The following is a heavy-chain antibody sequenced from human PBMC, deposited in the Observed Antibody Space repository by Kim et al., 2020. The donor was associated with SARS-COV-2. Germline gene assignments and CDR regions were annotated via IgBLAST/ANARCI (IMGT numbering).Heavy chain of an antibody. Sequence: KFHGKVTITRDTSASTAFMELSSLTSEDTAIYYCARDGTTRNGGYYFDYWGQGALVTVSS. V-gene: IGHV1-3*01. J-gene: IGHJ4*01. CDR3: ARDGTTRNGGYYFDY. D-gene: IGHD1-1*01.